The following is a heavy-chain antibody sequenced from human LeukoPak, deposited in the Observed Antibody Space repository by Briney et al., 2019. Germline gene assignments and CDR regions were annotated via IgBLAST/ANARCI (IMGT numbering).Heavy chain of an antibody. V-gene: IGHV3-23*01. Sequence: PGGSLRLSCAASGFTFSNYAMSWVRQAPGKGLEWVSAISGSGGGTYYADSVKGRFTISRDNSKNTLYLQMNSLRAEDTAVYYCARAYSNYIYDAFDIWGQGTMVTVSS. CDR1: GFTFSNYA. D-gene: IGHD4-11*01. J-gene: IGHJ3*02. CDR3: ARAYSNYIYDAFDI. CDR2: ISGSGGGT.